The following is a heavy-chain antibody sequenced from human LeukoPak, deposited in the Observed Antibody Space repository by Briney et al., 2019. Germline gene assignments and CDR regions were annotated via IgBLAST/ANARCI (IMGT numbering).Heavy chain of an antibody. Sequence: SETLSLTCTVSGGSISSGGYYWSWSRQHPGKGLEWIGYIYYSGSTYYNPSLKSRVTISVDTSKNQFSLKLSSVTAADTAVYYCTRSGLTGMRKYARPDYYYYGMDVWGQGTAVTVSS. CDR1: GGSISSGGYY. CDR2: IYYSGST. D-gene: IGHD2-2*01. J-gene: IGHJ6*02. CDR3: TRSGLTGMRKYARPDYYYYGMDV. V-gene: IGHV4-31*03.